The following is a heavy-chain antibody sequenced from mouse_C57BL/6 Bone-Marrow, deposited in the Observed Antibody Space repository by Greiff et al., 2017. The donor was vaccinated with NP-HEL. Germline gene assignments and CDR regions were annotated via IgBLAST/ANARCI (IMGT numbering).Heavy chain of an antibody. Sequence: EVQLQQSGPELVKPGASVKISCKASGYTFTDYYMNWVKQSHGKSLEWIGDINPNNGGTSYNQKFKGKATLTVDKSSSTAYMELRSLTSEDSAVYYCAKGYYYDLWFAYWGQGTLVTVSA. D-gene: IGHD2-4*01. CDR3: AKGYYYDLWFAY. J-gene: IGHJ3*01. CDR1: GYTFTDYY. V-gene: IGHV1-26*01. CDR2: INPNNGGT.